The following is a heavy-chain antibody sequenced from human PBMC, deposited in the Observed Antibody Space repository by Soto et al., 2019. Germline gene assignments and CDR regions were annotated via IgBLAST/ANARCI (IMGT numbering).Heavy chain of an antibody. CDR1: GGSFSGYY. CDR3: ARGWGRIFDY. D-gene: IGHD7-27*01. J-gene: IGHJ4*02. CDR2: INHSGST. Sequence: QVQLQQWGAGLLKPSETLSLTCAVYGGSFSGYYWNWIRQPPGKGLEWIGEINHSGSTNYNPSLXSGAXIXLDTSKNQFSRKLSSVTAADTAVYYCARGWGRIFDYWGQGTLVTVSS. V-gene: IGHV4-34*01.